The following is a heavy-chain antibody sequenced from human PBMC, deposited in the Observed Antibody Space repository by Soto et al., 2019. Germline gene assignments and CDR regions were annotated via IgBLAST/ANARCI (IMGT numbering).Heavy chain of an antibody. CDR1: GGSISSGGYY. V-gene: IGHV4-31*03. Sequence: QVQLQESGPGLVKPSQTLSLTCTVSGGSISSGGYYWSWIRQHPGKGLEWIGYIYYSGSTYYDPSLKSRVTISVDTSKNQFSLKLSSVTAADTAVYYCARVLEYQLLYWSRAFDIWGQGTMVTVSS. D-gene: IGHD2-2*02. CDR2: IYYSGST. CDR3: ARVLEYQLLYWSRAFDI. J-gene: IGHJ3*02.